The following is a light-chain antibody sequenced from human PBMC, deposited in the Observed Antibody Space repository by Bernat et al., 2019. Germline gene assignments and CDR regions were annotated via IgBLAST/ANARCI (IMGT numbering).Light chain of an antibody. Sequence: DIQMTQSPSSLSASVGDRVTITCRASQSISSYLNWYQQKPGKAPKLLIYAASSLQSGVPSRFSGSGSGRDFTLTISSLQPVDFATYYCQQYYSYPYTFGGGTKVEIK. CDR1: QSISSY. CDR3: QQYYSYPYT. J-gene: IGKJ4*01. CDR2: AAS. V-gene: IGKV1-39*01.